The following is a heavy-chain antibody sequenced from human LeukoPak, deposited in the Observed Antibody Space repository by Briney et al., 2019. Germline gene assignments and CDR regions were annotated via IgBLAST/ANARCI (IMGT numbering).Heavy chain of an antibody. CDR3: ARGYYDSSGYYGYFDY. Sequence: PSETLSLTCTVSGGSISSYYWSWVRQPAEKGLEWIGRIYSTGSTNYNPSLQSRVTMSADTTKNNFSLRLRSVTAADTAVYYCARGYYDSSGYYGYFDYWGQGTLVTVSS. CDR1: GGSISSYY. J-gene: IGHJ4*02. CDR2: IYSTGST. V-gene: IGHV4-4*07. D-gene: IGHD3-22*01.